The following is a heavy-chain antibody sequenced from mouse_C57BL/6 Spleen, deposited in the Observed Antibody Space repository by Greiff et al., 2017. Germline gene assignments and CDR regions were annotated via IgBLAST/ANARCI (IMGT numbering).Heavy chain of an antibody. Sequence: QVQLQQPGTELVKPGASVKLSCKASGYTFTSYWMHWVKQRPGQGLEWIGNINPSNGGTNYNEKFKSKATLTVDKSSRTAYMQLSSLTSEDSAVYYCARWCYYGSNPPFGYWGQGTTLTVSS. V-gene: IGHV1-53*01. CDR1: GYTFTSYW. D-gene: IGHD1-1*01. CDR3: ARWCYYGSNPPFGY. J-gene: IGHJ2*01. CDR2: INPSNGGT.